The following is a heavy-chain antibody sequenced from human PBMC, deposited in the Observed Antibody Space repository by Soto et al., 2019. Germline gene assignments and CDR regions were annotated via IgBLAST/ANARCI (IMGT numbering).Heavy chain of an antibody. CDR1: GFTFSNAW. CDR2: IKSKTDGGTT. V-gene: IGHV3-15*07. Sequence: PGGSLRLSCAASGFTFSNAWMNWVRQAPGKGLEWVGRIKSKTDGGTTDYAAPVKGRFTISRDDSKNMLYLQMDSLKTEDTAVYYCTTDSYDSSGYPLDYWGQGTLVTVSS. D-gene: IGHD3-22*01. CDR3: TTDSYDSSGYPLDY. J-gene: IGHJ4*02.